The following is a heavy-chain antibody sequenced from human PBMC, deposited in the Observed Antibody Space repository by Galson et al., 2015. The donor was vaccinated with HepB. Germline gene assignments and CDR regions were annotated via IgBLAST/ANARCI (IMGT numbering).Heavy chain of an antibody. Sequence: SLRLSCAASGYTFNNYAIAWVRQVPGKGLDWVSLISGDGAAICYADSVKGRFTISRDNAKNSLYLQMNSLRAEDTAVYYCARDPLYGTFDYWGQGTLVTVSS. CDR2: ISGDGAAI. CDR3: ARDPLYGTFDY. CDR1: GYTFNNYA. V-gene: IGHV3-48*01. D-gene: IGHD3-10*01. J-gene: IGHJ4*02.